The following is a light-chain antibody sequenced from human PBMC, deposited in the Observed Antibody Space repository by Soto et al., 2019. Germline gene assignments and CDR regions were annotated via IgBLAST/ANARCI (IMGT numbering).Light chain of an antibody. CDR1: NSNIGSNT. CDR3: AAWDDSLNGHAV. V-gene: IGLV1-44*01. J-gene: IGLJ7*01. CDR2: TNN. Sequence: QSVLTQPPSASGTPGQRVTISCSGGNSNIGSNTVIWYQHLPGTAPKLLIYTNNQRPSGVPDRFSGSKSGTSASLAISGLQSEDEADDYCAAWDDSLNGHAVFGGGTQLTVL.